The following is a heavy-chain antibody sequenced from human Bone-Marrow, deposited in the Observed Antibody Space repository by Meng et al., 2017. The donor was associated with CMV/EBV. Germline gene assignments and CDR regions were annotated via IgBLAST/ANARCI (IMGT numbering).Heavy chain of an antibody. CDR3: ALLSGGHIVVVIGY. Sequence: ASVKVSCKASGYTFTGYYMHWVRQAPGQGLEWMGWINPNSGGTNYAQKFQGRVSMTRDTSISTAYMELSRLRSDDTAVHYCALLSGGHIVVVIGYWGQGTLVTVSS. CDR1: GYTFTGYY. V-gene: IGHV1-2*02. CDR2: INPNSGGT. D-gene: IGHD2-21*01. J-gene: IGHJ4*02.